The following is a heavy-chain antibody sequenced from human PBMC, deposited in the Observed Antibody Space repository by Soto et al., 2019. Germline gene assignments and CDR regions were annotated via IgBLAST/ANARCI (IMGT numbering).Heavy chain of an antibody. D-gene: IGHD6-19*01. Sequence: SETLSLTCTVSGGSISRSTYYWGWIRQPPGKGLEWIGTISYSGSTYYNPSLKSRVTISVDTSKNQFSLKLSSVTAADTAVYYCARGLSSIAVADSGDYFDYWGQGTLVTVS. CDR1: GGSISRSTYY. J-gene: IGHJ4*02. CDR3: ARGLSSIAVADSGDYFDY. CDR2: ISYSGST. V-gene: IGHV4-39*07.